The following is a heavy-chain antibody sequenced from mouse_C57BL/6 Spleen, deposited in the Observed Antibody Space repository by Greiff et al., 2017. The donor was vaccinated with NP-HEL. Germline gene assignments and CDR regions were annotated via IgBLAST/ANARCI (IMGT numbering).Heavy chain of an antibody. CDR1: GFTFSDYG. CDR3: AREDYDAAWFAY. CDR2: ISSGSSTI. D-gene: IGHD2-4*01. V-gene: IGHV5-17*01. J-gene: IGHJ3*01. Sequence: VQLQQSGGGLVKPGGSLKLSCAASGFTFSDYGMHWVRQAPEKGLEWVAYISSGSSTIYYADTVKGRFTISRDNAKNTLFLQMTSLRSEDTAMYYCAREDYDAAWFAYWGQGTLVTVSA.